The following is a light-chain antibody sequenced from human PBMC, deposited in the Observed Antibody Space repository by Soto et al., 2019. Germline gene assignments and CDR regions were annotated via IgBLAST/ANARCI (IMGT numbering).Light chain of an antibody. J-gene: IGKJ1*01. V-gene: IGKV3-11*01. CDR2: DAS. CDR3: QQHGISLT. Sequence: LKPSRACLSVSARPTPARPFRASQSISTYLAWYQQKPGQAPRLLIYDASNRATGIPARFSGSGSGTDFTLTISSLEPEDFAVYYCQQHGISLTFGQGTKVDIK. CDR1: QSISTY.